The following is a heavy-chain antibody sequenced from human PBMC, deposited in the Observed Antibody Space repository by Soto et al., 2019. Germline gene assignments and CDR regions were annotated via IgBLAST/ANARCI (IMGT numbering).Heavy chain of an antibody. CDR3: ARGPVRGMGGDS. CDR2: INSILGIS. D-gene: IGHD3-16*01. V-gene: IGHV1-69*02. Sequence: QVQLVQSGAEVKAPGSSVKVSCKASGGTFNSDTINWVRQAPGQGLEWMGRINSILGISNYAQKFQGRIAITADKSTNSGYMELSSLRSEDTAVYYCARGPVRGMGGDSWGQGTLVTVSS. CDR1: GGTFNSDT. J-gene: IGHJ5*01.